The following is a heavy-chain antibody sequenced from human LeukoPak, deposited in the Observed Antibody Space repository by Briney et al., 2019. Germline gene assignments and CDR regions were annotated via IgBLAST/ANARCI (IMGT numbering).Heavy chain of an antibody. J-gene: IGHJ4*02. D-gene: IGHD5-24*01. CDR3: ARSKDIRMGSKRRIEMDY. CDR2: IYYSGST. V-gene: IGHV4-39*07. CDR1: GGSISSSSYY. Sequence: SETLSLTCTVSGGSISSSSYYWGWIRQPPGKGLEWIGSIYYSGSTYYNPSLKSRVTISVDMSKNQFSLKLRSVTAADTAVYYCARSKDIRMGSKRRIEMDYWGQGTLVTVSS.